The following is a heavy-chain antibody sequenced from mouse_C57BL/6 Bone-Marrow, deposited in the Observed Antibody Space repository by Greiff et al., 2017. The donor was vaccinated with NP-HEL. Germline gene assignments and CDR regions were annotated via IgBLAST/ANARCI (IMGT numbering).Heavy chain of an antibody. CDR3: ARTFYYYGSSYSFDY. D-gene: IGHD1-1*01. CDR2: IDPSDSET. Sequence: QVQLQQPGAELVRPGSSVKLSCKASGYTFTSYWMHWVKQRPIQGLEWIGNIDPSDSETHYNQKFKDKATLTVDKSSSTAYMQLSSLTSEDSAVYYCARTFYYYGSSYSFDYWGQGTTLTVSS. J-gene: IGHJ2*01. CDR1: GYTFTSYW. V-gene: IGHV1-52*01.